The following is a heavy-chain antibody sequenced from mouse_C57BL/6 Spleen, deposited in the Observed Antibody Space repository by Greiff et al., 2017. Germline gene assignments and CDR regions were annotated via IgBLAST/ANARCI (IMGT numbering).Heavy chain of an antibody. CDR3: ARVYDYDEGFAY. V-gene: IGHV1-64*01. D-gene: IGHD2-4*01. J-gene: IGHJ3*01. CDR1: GYTFTSSW. Sequence: VQLQQSGAELVKPGASVKLSCKASGYTFTSSWMHWVKQRPGQGLEWIGMIHPNSGSTNYNEKFKSKATLTVDKSSSTAYMQLSSLTSEDSAVYYCARVYDYDEGFAYWGQGTLVTVSA. CDR2: IHPNSGST.